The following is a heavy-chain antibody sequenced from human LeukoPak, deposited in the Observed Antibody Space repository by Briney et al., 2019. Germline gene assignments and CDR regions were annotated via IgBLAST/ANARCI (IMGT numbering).Heavy chain of an antibody. Sequence: ASVKVSCKASGGTFSSYAISWVRQAPGQGLEWMGGIIPIFGTANYAQKLQGRVTMTTDTSTSTAYMELRSLRSDDTAVYYCARFYDSSGYCGYWGQGTLVTVSS. CDR1: GGTFSSYA. J-gene: IGHJ4*02. V-gene: IGHV1-69*05. CDR3: ARFYDSSGYCGY. D-gene: IGHD3-22*01. CDR2: IIPIFGTA.